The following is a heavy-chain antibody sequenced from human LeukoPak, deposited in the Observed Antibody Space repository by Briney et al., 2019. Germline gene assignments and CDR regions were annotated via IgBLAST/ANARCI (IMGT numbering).Heavy chain of an antibody. V-gene: IGHV4-4*07. CDR1: GGSISSYY. CDR2: IYSTGST. Sequence: SETLSLTCTVSGGSISSYYWSWIRQPAGEGLEWIGHIYSTGSTNYNPSLKSRVTLSVDRSKNQFSLRLNSVTAADTAVYYCAGAYCGGDCYSGRAFDIWGQGTMVTVSS. D-gene: IGHD2-21*02. CDR3: AGAYCGGDCYSGRAFDI. J-gene: IGHJ3*02.